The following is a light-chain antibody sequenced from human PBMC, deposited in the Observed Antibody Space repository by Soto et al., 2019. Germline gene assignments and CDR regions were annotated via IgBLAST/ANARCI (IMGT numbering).Light chain of an antibody. V-gene: IGLV1-40*01. J-gene: IGLJ1*01. CDR1: SSNIGAGYD. CDR3: RSSASSLSYV. Sequence: QSALTQPPSVSGAPGQRVTISCTGSSSNIGAGYDVHWYQQLPGTAPKILIYGTSNRPSGVPDRFSGSKSGTSASLAITGLQAEDEAAYYCRSSASSLSYVFGAGTQIAVL. CDR2: GTS.